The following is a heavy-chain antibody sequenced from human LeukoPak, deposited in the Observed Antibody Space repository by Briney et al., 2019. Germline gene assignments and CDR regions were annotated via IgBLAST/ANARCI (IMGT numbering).Heavy chain of an antibody. CDR3: ASHTHGYHDY. CDR1: GGSISSYY. J-gene: IGHJ4*02. D-gene: IGHD6-13*01. V-gene: IGHV4-59*12. CDR2: IYHSGST. Sequence: PSETLSLTCTVSGGSISSYYWSWVRQPPGKGLEWIGEIYHSGSTNYNPSLKSRVTISVDKSKNQFSLKLSSVTAADTAVYYCASHTHGYHDYWGQGTLVTVSS.